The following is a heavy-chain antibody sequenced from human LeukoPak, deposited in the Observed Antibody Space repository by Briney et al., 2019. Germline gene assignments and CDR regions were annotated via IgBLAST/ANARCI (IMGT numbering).Heavy chain of an antibody. CDR2: INHSGST. V-gene: IGHV4-34*01. CDR1: GGSFSGYY. CDR3: ARDTMTPHGY. J-gene: IGHJ4*02. Sequence: SETLSLTCAVYGGSFSGYYWSWIRQPPGKGLEWIAEINHSGSTNYNPSLKSRVTISVDTSKNQFSLKLSSVTAADTAVYYCARDTMTPHGYWGQGILVPVSS.